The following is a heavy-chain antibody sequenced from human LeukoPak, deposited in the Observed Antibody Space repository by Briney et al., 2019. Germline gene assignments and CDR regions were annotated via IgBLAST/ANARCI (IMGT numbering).Heavy chain of an antibody. V-gene: IGHV3-21*01. J-gene: IGHJ6*03. CDR2: ITSSGTYI. CDR3: ARDSKGYRCGYRGGYYDYYYMDV. Sequence: PGGSLRLSCAASGFTFSNYNMNWVRQAPGKAMEWVSSITSSGTYIFYVDSVKGRFTISRDNAKNSLYLQMNSLRAEDTAVYYCARDSKGYRCGYRGGYYDYYYMDVWGKGTAVTVSS. D-gene: IGHD5-18*01. CDR1: GFTFSNYN.